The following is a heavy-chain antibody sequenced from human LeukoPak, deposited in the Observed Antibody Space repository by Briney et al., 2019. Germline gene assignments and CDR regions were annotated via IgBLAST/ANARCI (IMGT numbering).Heavy chain of an antibody. CDR1: GVTFSTYP. CDR2: ISGSGTST. CDR3: AKDNYVWGSYRYTPSDY. V-gene: IGHV3-23*01. D-gene: IGHD3-16*02. J-gene: IGHJ4*02. Sequence: GGSLRLSCAASGVTFSTYPMAWVRQGPGKGLEWISSISGSGTSTYYADSVKGRFTISRDNSKNTLYLQMNSLRAEDTAVYYCAKDNYVWGSYRYTPSDYWGQGTLVTVSS.